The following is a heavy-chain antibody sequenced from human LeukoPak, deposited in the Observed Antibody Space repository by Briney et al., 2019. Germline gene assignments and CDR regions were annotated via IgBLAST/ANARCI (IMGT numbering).Heavy chain of an antibody. CDR2: ISGQST. V-gene: IGHV3-23*01. Sequence: GGSLRLSCVASGFTFSTYVISWVRQAPGKGLEWVSSISGQSTYYADSVKGRFIVSRDNSKNTLYLQMNSLRAEDTAVYYCAKEPPSELWVFDYWGQGTLVTVSS. CDR3: AKEPPSELWVFDY. CDR1: GFTFSTYV. J-gene: IGHJ4*02. D-gene: IGHD5-18*01.